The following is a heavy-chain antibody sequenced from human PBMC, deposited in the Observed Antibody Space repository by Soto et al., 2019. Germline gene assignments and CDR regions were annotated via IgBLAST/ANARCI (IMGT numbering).Heavy chain of an antibody. Sequence: GASVKVSCKASGGTFSSYAISWVRQAPGQGLEWMGGIIPIFGTANYAQKFQGRVPITADESTSTAYMELSSLRSEDTAVYYCARGDCSSTSCYSWVRHHYYYYGMDVWGQGTTVTV. CDR1: GGTFSSYA. CDR3: ARGDCSSTSCYSWVRHHYYYYGMDV. V-gene: IGHV1-69*13. D-gene: IGHD2-2*02. J-gene: IGHJ6*02. CDR2: IIPIFGTA.